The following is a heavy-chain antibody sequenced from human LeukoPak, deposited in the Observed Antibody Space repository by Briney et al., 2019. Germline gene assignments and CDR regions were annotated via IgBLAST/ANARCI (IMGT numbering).Heavy chain of an antibody. CDR2: IYTSGIT. D-gene: IGHD3-16*02. CDR1: GGSISSSSYY. CDR3: ARGYYDYIWGSYPAVDY. Sequence: SETLSLTCTVSGGSISSSSYYWNWIRQPAGKGLEWIGRIYTSGITNFNPSLQSRVTMALDTPKSQLSLRLTSVTAADTAVYYCARGYYDYIWGSYPAVDYWGQGTLVTVSS. V-gene: IGHV4-61*02. J-gene: IGHJ4*02.